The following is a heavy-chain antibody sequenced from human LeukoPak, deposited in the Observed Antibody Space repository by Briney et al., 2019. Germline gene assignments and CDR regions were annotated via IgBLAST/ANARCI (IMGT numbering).Heavy chain of an antibody. CDR2: IWYDGRNK. Sequence: GGSLRLSWAASGXTFRSYGFHWVRQAPGKGLEWVAVIWYDGRNKYYADSVKGRFTFSRDNSKNTVYLEMNSLRAEDTAVYYCTRAGQGSVLDYWGQGTLVTVSS. CDR1: GXTFRSYG. J-gene: IGHJ4*02. CDR3: TRAGQGSVLDY. D-gene: IGHD2-15*01. V-gene: IGHV3-33*01.